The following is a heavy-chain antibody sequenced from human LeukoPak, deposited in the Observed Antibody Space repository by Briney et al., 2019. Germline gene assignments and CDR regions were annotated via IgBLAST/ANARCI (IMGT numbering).Heavy chain of an antibody. CDR2: FDPEDGET. Sequence: ASVKVSCKVSGYTLTELSMHWVRQAPGKGLEWMGGFDPEDGETIYAQKFQGRVTMTEDTSTDTAYMELSSLRSEDTAVYYCATDRPSSWYQAAFDIWGQGTMVTVSS. J-gene: IGHJ3*02. CDR3: ATDRPSSWYQAAFDI. V-gene: IGHV1-24*01. D-gene: IGHD6-13*01. CDR1: GYTLTELS.